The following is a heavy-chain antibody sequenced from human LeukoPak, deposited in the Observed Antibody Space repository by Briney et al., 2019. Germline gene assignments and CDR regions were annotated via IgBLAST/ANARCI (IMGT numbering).Heavy chain of an antibody. D-gene: IGHD3-10*01. CDR1: GGSFSGYY. V-gene: IGHV4-34*01. Sequence: PLETLSLTCAVYGGSFSGYYWSWIRQPPGKGLEWIGEINHSGSTNYNPSLKSRVTISVDTSKNQFSLKLSSVTAADTAVYYCARGPLYYYGSGSYLVYFDYWGQGTLVTVSS. CDR2: INHSGST. J-gene: IGHJ4*02. CDR3: ARGPLYYYGSGSYLVYFDY.